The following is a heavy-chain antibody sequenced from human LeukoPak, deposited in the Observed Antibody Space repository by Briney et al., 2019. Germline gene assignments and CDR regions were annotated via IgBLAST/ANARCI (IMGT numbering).Heavy chain of an antibody. Sequence: ASVKVSCKASGHTFTGYYMHWVRQAPGQGLEWLGWINPNSGVTNYAQKFQGKITMTRDTSITTVYMELSSLTSDDTAVYYCAREESGGYFDYWGQGTLVTVSS. D-gene: IGHD2-8*02. CDR2: INPNSGVT. J-gene: IGHJ4*02. V-gene: IGHV1-2*02. CDR3: AREESGGYFDY. CDR1: GHTFTGYY.